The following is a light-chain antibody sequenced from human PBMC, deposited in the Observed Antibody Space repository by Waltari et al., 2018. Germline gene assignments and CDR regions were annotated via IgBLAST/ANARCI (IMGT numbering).Light chain of an antibody. V-gene: IGLV1-44*01. J-gene: IGLJ1*01. CDR1: STNRRRYT. CDR2: SNN. CDR3: AAWDDSLNGYV. Sequence: HSVLPHPPSPSVPPRQRVTTPASGSSTNRRRYTETWYQQLPGTAPKLLIYSNNQRPSGVPDRFPGSKSGTSASLAISGLQSEDEADYYCAAWDDSLNGYVFGTGTKVTVL.